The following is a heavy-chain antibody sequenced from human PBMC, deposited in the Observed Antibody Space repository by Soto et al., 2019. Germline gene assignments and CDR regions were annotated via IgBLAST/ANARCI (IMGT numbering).Heavy chain of an antibody. J-gene: IGHJ3*02. Sequence: QVQLQESGPGLVKPSQTLSLTCTVSAGSINTGGYYWSWIRQYPVKGLEWIGYIYNSGSIYYNPSLKSRVTISVNTSENQCSLKLSSVTAADTAVYYCARDSGRHLQSPRDAFDIWGQGTMLTVSS. V-gene: IGHV4-31*03. CDR3: ARDSGRHLQSPRDAFDI. CDR1: AGSINTGGYY. CDR2: IYNSGSI.